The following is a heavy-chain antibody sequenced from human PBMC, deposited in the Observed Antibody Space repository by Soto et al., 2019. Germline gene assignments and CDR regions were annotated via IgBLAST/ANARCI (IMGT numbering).Heavy chain of an antibody. V-gene: IGHV4-30-4*01. CDR2: IYYSGST. J-gene: IGHJ6*03. CDR1: GGSISIRDYY. D-gene: IGHD3-10*01. Sequence: PSVTLSLTCTVSGGSISIRDYYWSCIRQPPGQGLEGMGDIYYSGSTYYTPSLKSRATISVDTSKNQFSLWLSSVTAADTPVSFCVKLRTRVRAVIVDPDTAEDVCGSGTTVLVSS. CDR3: VKLRTRVRAVIVDPDTAEDV.